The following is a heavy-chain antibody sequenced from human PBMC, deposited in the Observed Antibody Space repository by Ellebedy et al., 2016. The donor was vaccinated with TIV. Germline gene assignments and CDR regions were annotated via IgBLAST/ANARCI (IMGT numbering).Heavy chain of an antibody. D-gene: IGHD4-17*01. V-gene: IGHV3-7*01. J-gene: IGHJ3*02. CDR2: INQDATKT. CDR1: GFSFRSYW. CDR3: ATDGSYGDYLSPAHASVM. Sequence: GESLKISCGTSGFSFRSYWMSWVRQAPGKGLEWVANINQDATKTFYVDSVEGRFTISRDNAKNSLFLQMNSLGAEDTAVYYCATDGSYGDYLSPAHASVMWGHGTLVSVSS.